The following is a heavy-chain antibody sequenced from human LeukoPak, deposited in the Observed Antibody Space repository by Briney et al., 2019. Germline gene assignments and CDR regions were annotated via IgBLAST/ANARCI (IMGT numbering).Heavy chain of an antibody. V-gene: IGHV4-39*01. J-gene: IGHJ5*02. CDR1: GGSISSSNYY. CDR2: IYYSGST. D-gene: IGHD1-1*01. Sequence: SETLSLTCTVSGGSISSSNYYWGWIRQPPGKGLEWIGSIYYSGSTYYNPSLKSRVTISADTSKNQFSLKLSSVTAADTAVYYCARPVPSRLGWFDPWGQGTLVTVSS. CDR3: ARPVPSRLGWFDP.